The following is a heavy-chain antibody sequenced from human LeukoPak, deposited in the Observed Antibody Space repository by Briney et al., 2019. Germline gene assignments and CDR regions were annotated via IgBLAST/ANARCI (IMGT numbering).Heavy chain of an antibody. CDR3: ASATPLRFLEWSTGRFDY. CDR1: GGSFSGYY. V-gene: IGHV4-34*01. Sequence: SETLSLTCAVYGGSFSGYYWSWIRQPPGKGLEWIGGINHSGSTNYNPSLKSRVTISVDTSKNQFSLKLSSVTAADTAVYYCASATPLRFLEWSTGRFDYWGQGTLVTVSS. D-gene: IGHD3-3*01. J-gene: IGHJ4*02. CDR2: INHSGST.